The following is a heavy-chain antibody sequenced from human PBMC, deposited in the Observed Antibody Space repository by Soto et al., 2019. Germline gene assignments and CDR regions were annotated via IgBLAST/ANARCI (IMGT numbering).Heavy chain of an antibody. CDR3: GRESGGTWDYDAY. Sequence: PSETLSLTCAVYGGSVSGYYWSWIRQPPGKGLEWIGEIIHRASTNYSPSLKSRVTISVDTSRNQFFLNLHSVTAADSAVYFCGRESGGTWDYDAYWGQGTPVTVSS. J-gene: IGHJ4*02. CDR2: IIHRAST. D-gene: IGHD1-7*01. V-gene: IGHV4-34*12. CDR1: GGSVSGYY.